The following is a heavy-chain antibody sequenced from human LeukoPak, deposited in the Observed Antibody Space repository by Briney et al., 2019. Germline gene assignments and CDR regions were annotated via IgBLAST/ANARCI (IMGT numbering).Heavy chain of an antibody. J-gene: IGHJ4*02. V-gene: IGHV3-53*01. CDR1: GFAVSSNY. D-gene: IGHD6-25*01. Sequence: GGSLRLSCAASGFAVSSNYMSWVRQAPGKRLEWVSVIYAGGITYYAGSVKGRFTISRDNSKNTLYLQMNSLRAEDTAVYYCARLSGWFDYWGQGTLVTVSS. CDR2: IYAGGIT. CDR3: ARLSGWFDY.